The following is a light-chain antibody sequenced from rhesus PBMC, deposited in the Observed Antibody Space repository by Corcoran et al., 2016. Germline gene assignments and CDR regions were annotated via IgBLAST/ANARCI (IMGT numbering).Light chain of an antibody. CDR1: ESVGSY. V-gene: IGKV3-40*03. CDR3: QQYNDLLYS. CDR2: SAY. Sequence: EIVMTQSPATLSLSPGETATLSCRASESVGSYLAWYQQKPGQAPKLLVHSAYFRATGIPDRVSGGGSRTEFTLTISSLEPEDVGVYHCQQYNDLLYSFGQGTKVEIK. J-gene: IGKJ2*01.